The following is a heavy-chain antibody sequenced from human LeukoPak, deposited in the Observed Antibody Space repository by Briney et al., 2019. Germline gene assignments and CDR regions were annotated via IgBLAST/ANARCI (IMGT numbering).Heavy chain of an antibody. CDR3: ARDTSGIRDDAFDI. V-gene: IGHV3-66*02. D-gene: IGHD3-10*01. CDR2: IYSGGST. CDR1: GFTVSSNY. J-gene: IGHJ3*02. Sequence: GGSLRLSCAASGFTVSSNYMSWVRQAPGKWLEWVSVIYSGGSTYYADSVKGRFTISRDNSKNTLYLQMNSLRAEDTAVYYCARDTSGIRDDAFDIWGQGTMVTVSS.